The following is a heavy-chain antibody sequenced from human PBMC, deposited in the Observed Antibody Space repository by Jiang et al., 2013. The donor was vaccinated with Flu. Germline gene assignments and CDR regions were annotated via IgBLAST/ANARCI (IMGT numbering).Heavy chain of an antibody. Sequence: CKASGYIFSDYVINWVRQAPGQGLEWMGWINTNTGNPTYAQGFTGRFVFSLDASVSTAYLQISSLKAEDSAVYYCARGHVPVNGFYYFDYWGQGTLVTVSS. V-gene: IGHV7-4-1*02. CDR3: ARGHVPVNGFYYFDY. CDR2: INTNTGNP. CDR1: GYIFSDYV. D-gene: IGHD2-2*01. J-gene: IGHJ4*02.